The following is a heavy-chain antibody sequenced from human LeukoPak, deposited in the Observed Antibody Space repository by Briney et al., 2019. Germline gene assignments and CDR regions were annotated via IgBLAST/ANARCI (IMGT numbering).Heavy chain of an antibody. CDR3: AREAAAGPLNWFDP. D-gene: IGHD6-13*01. CDR1: GGSISSSSYY. CDR2: IYYSGST. Sequence: PSETLSLTCTVSGGSISSSSYYWGWIRQPPGKGLEWIGSIYYSGSTYYNPSLKSRVTISVDTSKNQFSLKLSSVTAADTAVYYCAREAAAGPLNWFDPWGQGTLVTVSS. V-gene: IGHV4-39*07. J-gene: IGHJ5*02.